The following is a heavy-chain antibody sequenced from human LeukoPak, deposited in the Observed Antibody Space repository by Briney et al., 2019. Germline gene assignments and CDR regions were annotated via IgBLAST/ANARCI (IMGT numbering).Heavy chain of an antibody. Sequence: GGSLRLSCTASGFTFGDYAMSWFRQAPGKGLEWVGFIRSKAYGGTTEYAASVKGRFTISRDDSKGIAYLQMNSLKTEDTAVYYCTRRAYSSGWYAADYWGQGTLVTVSS. D-gene: IGHD6-19*01. CDR1: GFTFGDYA. J-gene: IGHJ4*02. CDR2: IRSKAYGGTT. CDR3: TRRAYSSGWYAADY. V-gene: IGHV3-49*03.